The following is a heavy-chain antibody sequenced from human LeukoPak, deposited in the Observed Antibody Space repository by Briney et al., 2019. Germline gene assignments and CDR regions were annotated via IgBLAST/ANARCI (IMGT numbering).Heavy chain of an antibody. J-gene: IGHJ4*02. CDR1: GFTFSAFG. CDR3: AKEENTAANS. Sequence: GGTLRLSCAASGFTFSAFGMHWVRQAPGKGLEWVAVISYDGSYEYFADSVKGRFTISRDNSKNTLYLQINSLRAEDTAMYYCAKEENTAANSWGQGTLVTVSS. V-gene: IGHV3-30*18. CDR2: ISYDGSYE. D-gene: IGHD5-18*01.